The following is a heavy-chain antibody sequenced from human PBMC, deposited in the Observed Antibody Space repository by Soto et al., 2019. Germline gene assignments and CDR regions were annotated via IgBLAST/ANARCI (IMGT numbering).Heavy chain of an antibody. J-gene: IGHJ4*02. Sequence: QVQLVQSGGGVVQAGNSLRLSCTASGLTFTSSSFHWVRQAPDKGLEWVAVISENGDRQYSTESVRGRFLISRDRSKNTVYLQMNSLRPEDTGVYFCARRLATTVSALGYWGQGALVTVSS. D-gene: IGHD4-17*01. CDR1: GLTFTSSS. CDR3: ARRLATTVSALGY. V-gene: IGHV3-30-3*01. CDR2: ISENGDRQ.